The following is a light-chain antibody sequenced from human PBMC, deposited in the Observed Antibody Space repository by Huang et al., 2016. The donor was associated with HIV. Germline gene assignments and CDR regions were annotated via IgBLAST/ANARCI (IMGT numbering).Light chain of an antibody. CDR2: DAS. V-gene: IGKV1-5*01. CDR3: QQYNSYPYT. J-gene: IGKJ2*01. CDR1: QSIGGW. Sequence: DIQMTQSPSTLSAAVGDRVTITCRASQSIGGWLAWYQQKPGKAPNLLIYDASSLEGGGPSRFSGSRSGTEFTLTITSLQPDDAAIYHCQQYNSYPYTFGQGTKLEI.